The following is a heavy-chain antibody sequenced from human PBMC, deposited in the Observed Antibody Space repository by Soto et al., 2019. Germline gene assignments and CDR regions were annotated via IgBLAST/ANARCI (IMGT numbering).Heavy chain of an antibody. D-gene: IGHD6-13*01. CDR1: AFSFINYG. CDR2: ISYDGSNE. CDR3: AKDRGQRLVRGWLDP. Sequence: GGSLRLSCEASAFSFINYGLHWVRQAPGKGLEWVAVISYDGSNEYYADSVKGRFTISRDNSKNTLYLQMNSLRVEDTAVYYCAKDRGQRLVRGWLDPWGQGTLVTVSS. V-gene: IGHV3-30*18. J-gene: IGHJ5*02.